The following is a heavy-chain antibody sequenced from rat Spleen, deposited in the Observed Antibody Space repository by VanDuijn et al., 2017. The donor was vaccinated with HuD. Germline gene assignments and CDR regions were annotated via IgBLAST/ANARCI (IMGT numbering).Heavy chain of an antibody. CDR2: ISYEGSST. V-gene: IGHV5-22*01. CDR1: GFTFSDYY. J-gene: IGHJ2*01. D-gene: IGHD3-1*01. Sequence: EVQLVESGGGLVQPGRSMKLSCAASGFTFSDYYMAWFRQAPKTGLEWVASISYEGSSTYYGDSVKGRFTISRDNAKNTQYLQMDSLRSEDTATYYCARHGAGGSPYYFDYWGQGVMVTVSS. CDR3: ARHGAGGSPYYFDY.